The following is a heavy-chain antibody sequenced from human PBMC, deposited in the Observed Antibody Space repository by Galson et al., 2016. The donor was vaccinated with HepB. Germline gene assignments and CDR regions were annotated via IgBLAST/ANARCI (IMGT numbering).Heavy chain of an antibody. CDR2: ITGSGATT. J-gene: IGHJ4*02. CDR3: GKHGGFDY. CDR1: GFSFSTSG. D-gene: IGHD3-16*01. Sequence: SLRLSCAASGFSFSTSGMSWVRQTPGRGLEWVSGITGSGATTHYADSVKGRFTISRDNSKNTLYLYIHSLRAGDTAVYYCGKHGGFDYWGQGALVTVSS. V-gene: IGHV3-23*01.